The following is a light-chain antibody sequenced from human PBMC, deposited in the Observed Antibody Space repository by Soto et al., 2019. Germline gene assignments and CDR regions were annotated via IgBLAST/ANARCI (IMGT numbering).Light chain of an antibody. Sequence: DIQMTLSPSSLSASVGDRVTITCRASQGISTYLNWYQQKPGKAPKLLIYAASSLQSGVPSRFSGSGSETDFTLTISSLQPEDFATYSCQQSYSTTWTFGQGTKVEIK. CDR2: AAS. V-gene: IGKV1-39*01. CDR3: QQSYSTTWT. J-gene: IGKJ1*01. CDR1: QGISTY.